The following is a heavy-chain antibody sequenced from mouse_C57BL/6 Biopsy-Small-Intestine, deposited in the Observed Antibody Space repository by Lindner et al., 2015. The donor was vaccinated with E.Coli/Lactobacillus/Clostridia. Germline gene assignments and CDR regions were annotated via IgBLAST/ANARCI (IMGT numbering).Heavy chain of an antibody. J-gene: IGHJ3*01. V-gene: IGHV1-63*01. Sequence: VQLQESGAELVRPGTSVKMSCRSSGYTFTNYWIGWAKQRPGHGLVWIADIYPGSDYTNYNEKFKGKATLTADKSSSTAYMELRSLTSEDSAVYFCARNYGSSPWFAYWGQGDSGHCLC. D-gene: IGHD1-1*01. CDR2: IYPGSDYT. CDR1: GYTFTNYW. CDR3: ARNYGSSPWFAY.